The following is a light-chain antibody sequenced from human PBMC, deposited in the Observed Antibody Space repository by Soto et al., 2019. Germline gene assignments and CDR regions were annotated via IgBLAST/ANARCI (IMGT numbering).Light chain of an antibody. Sequence: EIVLTQSPATLSSSPGERATLSCRASQSVSKYLAWYQQKPGQAPRLLIHDASNRATGIPARFSGSGSGTDFTLTISNLEPEDFGVYYCQQRSNWPQITFGGGTKVEIK. CDR2: DAS. CDR3: QQRSNWPQIT. V-gene: IGKV3-11*01. CDR1: QSVSKY. J-gene: IGKJ4*01.